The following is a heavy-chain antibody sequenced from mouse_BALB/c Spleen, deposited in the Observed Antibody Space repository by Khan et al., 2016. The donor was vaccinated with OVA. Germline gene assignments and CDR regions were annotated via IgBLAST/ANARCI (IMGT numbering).Heavy chain of an antibody. D-gene: IGHD1-1*01. Sequence: EVELVESGGDLVRPGGSLKLSCAASGFTFSSYGMSWVRQTPDKRLEWVATISIGGNYTYFPDSVKGRFTISRDNAKNTLFLQMSSLKSEDTAMYYCARDDYYGTRSFDYWGQGTTLTVSS. V-gene: IGHV5-6*01. CDR3: ARDDYYGTRSFDY. CDR2: ISIGGNYT. J-gene: IGHJ2*01. CDR1: GFTFSSYG.